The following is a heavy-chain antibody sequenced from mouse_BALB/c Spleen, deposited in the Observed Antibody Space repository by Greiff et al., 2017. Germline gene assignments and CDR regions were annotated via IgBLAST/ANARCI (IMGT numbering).Heavy chain of an antibody. D-gene: IGHD2-4*01. CDR1: GYSITSDYA. CDR3: ASAVYYDYDGAY. Sequence: DVKLQESGPGLVKPSQSLSLTCTVTGYSITSDYAWNWIRQFPGNKLEWMGYISYSGSTSYNPSLKSRISITRDTSKNQFFLQLNSVTTEDTATYYCASAVYYDYDGAYWGQGTLVTVSA. CDR2: ISYSGST. V-gene: IGHV3-2*02. J-gene: IGHJ3*01.